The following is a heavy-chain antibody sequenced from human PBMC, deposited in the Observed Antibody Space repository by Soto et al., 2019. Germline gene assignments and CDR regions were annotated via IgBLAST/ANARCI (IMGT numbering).Heavy chain of an antibody. Sequence: PGGSLRLSCAASGFTFSSHGMHWVRQAPGKGLEWVSAICCDRNKKYYVDSVKGRFTISRDNSKNTLYLQMNSLRTEDTAVYYCTRKGASVFDYWGQGTLVTVSS. V-gene: IGHV3-33*08. D-gene: IGHD1-26*01. CDR1: GFTFSSHG. J-gene: IGHJ4*02. CDR2: ICCDRNKK. CDR3: TRKGASVFDY.